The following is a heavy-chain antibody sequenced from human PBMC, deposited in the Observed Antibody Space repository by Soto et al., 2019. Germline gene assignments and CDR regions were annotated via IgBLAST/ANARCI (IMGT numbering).Heavy chain of an antibody. CDR2: IFYSGGT. Sequence: SETLSLTCTVSGVSISSSSYYWGWIRQPPGKGLEWIGSIFYSGGTYYNPSLKSRVAISVDTSKNQFSLKLTSVTAAGTAVYYCATTSNCSGGSCRYYYYMDVWGKGTTVTVSS. CDR1: GVSISSSSYY. J-gene: IGHJ6*03. D-gene: IGHD2-15*01. CDR3: ATTSNCSGGSCRYYYYMDV. V-gene: IGHV4-39*01.